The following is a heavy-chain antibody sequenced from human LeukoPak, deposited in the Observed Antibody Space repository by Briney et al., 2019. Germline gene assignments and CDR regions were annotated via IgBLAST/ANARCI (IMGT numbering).Heavy chain of an antibody. Sequence: SETLFLTCTVSGGSPNSGSSYWSWMRQPPGKALEWIGYISYSGITSYNPSLKSRVTISVDTSKNQFSLKLSSVTAADTAVYYCARGGSYLDYWGQGTLVTVSS. D-gene: IGHD1-26*01. V-gene: IGHV4-61*01. CDR2: ISYSGIT. CDR3: ARGGSYLDY. J-gene: IGHJ4*02. CDR1: GGSPNSGSSY.